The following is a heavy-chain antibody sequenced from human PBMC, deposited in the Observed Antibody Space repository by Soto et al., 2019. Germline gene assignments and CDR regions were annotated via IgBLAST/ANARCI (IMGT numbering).Heavy chain of an antibody. CDR2: INHSGST. D-gene: IGHD6-25*01. Sequence: SETLSLTCAVYGGSFSGYYWSWIPQPPWKGLEWIGEINHSGSTNYNPSLKSRVTISVDTSKNQFSLKLSSVTAADTAVYYCARGGSINPSESGHTWFDPWGQGTLVTVSS. J-gene: IGHJ5*02. CDR1: GGSFSGYY. CDR3: ARGGSINPSESGHTWFDP. V-gene: IGHV4-34*01.